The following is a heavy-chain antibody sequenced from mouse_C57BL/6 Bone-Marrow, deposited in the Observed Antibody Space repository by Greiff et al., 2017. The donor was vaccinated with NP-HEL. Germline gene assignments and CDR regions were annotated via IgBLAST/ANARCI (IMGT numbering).Heavy chain of an antibody. CDR3: VSSVYDGFAY. D-gene: IGHD2-3*01. Sequence: EVQGVESGGGLVQPKGSLKLSCAASGFSFNTYAMNWVRQAPGKGLEWVARISSNSNNYATYYAVSVKDRFTISRNDSESMLYLQMNNWKTEDTAMDYCVSSVYDGFAYWGQGTLVTVS. V-gene: IGHV10-1*01. CDR2: ISSNSNNYAT. J-gene: IGHJ3*01. CDR1: GFSFNTYA.